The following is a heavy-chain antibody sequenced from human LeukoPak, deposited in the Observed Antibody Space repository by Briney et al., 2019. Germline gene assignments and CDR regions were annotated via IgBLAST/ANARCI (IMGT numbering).Heavy chain of an antibody. D-gene: IGHD6-6*01. Sequence: PGGSLRLSCAASGFTFDDYAMHWVRQAPGKGLEWVSGISWNSGSIGYADSVKGRFTISRDNAKNSLYLQMNSLRAEDTALYYCARHSSSWVNRHFDYWGQGTLVTVSS. CDR3: ARHSSSWVNRHFDY. V-gene: IGHV3-9*01. CDR1: GFTFDDYA. CDR2: ISWNSGSI. J-gene: IGHJ4*02.